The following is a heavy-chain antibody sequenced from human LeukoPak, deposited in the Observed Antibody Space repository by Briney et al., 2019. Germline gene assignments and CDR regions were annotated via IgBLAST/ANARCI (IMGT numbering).Heavy chain of an antibody. CDR1: GYSFTSYW. Sequence: GESLKISCKGSGYSFTSYWMGWVRQMPGKGLEWMGIIYPGDSDTRYSPSFQGQVTISADKSISTAYLQWNSLKASDTAIYYCARHTNVQLLGNFGMDVWGQGTTVTVSS. D-gene: IGHD3-10*01. CDR3: ARHTNVQLLGNFGMDV. J-gene: IGHJ6*02. V-gene: IGHV5-51*01. CDR2: IYPGDSDT.